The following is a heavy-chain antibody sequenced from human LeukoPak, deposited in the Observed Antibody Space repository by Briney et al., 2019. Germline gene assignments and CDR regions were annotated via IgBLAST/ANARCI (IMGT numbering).Heavy chain of an antibody. CDR3: AKDPYRVVVATGNYLDP. Sequence: GGSLRLSCAASGFAFNSYWMSWVRQTPGKGLEWVAVISHDGSNIYYGDSVKGRFSISRDNSKNMLYLQMNSLRAEDTAVFYCAKDPYRVVVATGNYLDPWGQGTLVTVSS. CDR1: GFAFNSYW. J-gene: IGHJ5*02. V-gene: IGHV3-30*18. CDR2: ISHDGSNI. D-gene: IGHD2-15*01.